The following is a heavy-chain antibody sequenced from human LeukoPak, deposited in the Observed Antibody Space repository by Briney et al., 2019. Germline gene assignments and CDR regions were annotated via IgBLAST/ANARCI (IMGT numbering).Heavy chain of an antibody. CDR2: IISSSRSHI. CDR3: ARDNRKTGSYFSRKAPAGVAY. J-gene: IGHJ4*02. V-gene: IGHV3-21*01. CDR1: GFTFSSYC. D-gene: IGHD1-26*01. Sequence: GGSLRLSCAASGFTFSSYCMHWVRQAQGKGLEWVSSIISSSRSHIYYADSVKGRFTISRDNAQNSLYLQMNSLRAEDTAVYYCARDNRKTGSYFSRKAPAGVAYWGQGTLVTVSS.